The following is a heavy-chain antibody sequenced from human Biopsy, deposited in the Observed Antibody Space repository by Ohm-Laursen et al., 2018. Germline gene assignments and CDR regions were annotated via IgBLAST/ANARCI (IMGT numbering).Heavy chain of an antibody. Sequence: SLRLSCAASGFSFSSYGMHWVRQAPGKGLEWVAVLWYDGTNKYYADSVKGRFTISRDNSKNTLYLQMNSLRAEDTAMYYCARPTNARASGAPFDIWGQGTVVTVSS. CDR1: GFSFSSYG. CDR3: ARPTNARASGAPFDI. D-gene: IGHD6-25*01. CDR2: LWYDGTNK. J-gene: IGHJ3*02. V-gene: IGHV3-33*01.